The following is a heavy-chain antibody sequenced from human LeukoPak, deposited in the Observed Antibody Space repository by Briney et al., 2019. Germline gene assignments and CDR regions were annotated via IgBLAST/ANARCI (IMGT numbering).Heavy chain of an antibody. Sequence: ASVKVSCEASGGTFSSYAISWVRQAPGQGLEWMGGLIPIFGTANYAQKFQGRVTITTDESTSTAYMELSSLRSEDTAVYYCAGRRDSYGRDPKPFDYWGQGTLVIVSS. CDR3: AGRRDSYGRDPKPFDY. CDR1: GGTFSSYA. J-gene: IGHJ4*02. V-gene: IGHV1-69*05. D-gene: IGHD5-18*01. CDR2: LIPIFGTA.